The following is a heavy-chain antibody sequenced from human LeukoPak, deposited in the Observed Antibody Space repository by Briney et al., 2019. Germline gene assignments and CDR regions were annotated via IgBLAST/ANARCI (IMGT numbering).Heavy chain of an antibody. V-gene: IGHV3-23*01. D-gene: IGHD1-26*01. CDR3: AIGGIVGATTIGY. CDR2: MRGSGAGT. Sequence: GGSLRLSCAASGFTFSSYAMSWVRQAPGKGLEWVSGMRGSGAGTYYADSVKGRFTISRDNSKNTLYLQMDSLRAEDTAVYYCAIGGIVGATTIGYWGQGTLVTVSS. CDR1: GFTFSSYA. J-gene: IGHJ4*02.